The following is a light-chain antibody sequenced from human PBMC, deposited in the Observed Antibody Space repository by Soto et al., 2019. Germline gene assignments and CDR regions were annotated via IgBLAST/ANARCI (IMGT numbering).Light chain of an antibody. CDR2: DVS. V-gene: IGLV2-11*01. J-gene: IGLJ3*02. CDR1: SSDVGGDNF. CDR3: CSYAGSYTLWV. Sequence: QSALTQPRSVSGSPGQSVTISCTGTSSDVGGDNFVSWYEQYPGKAPKLIIYDVSKRPSGVPDRFSGSKSGNTASLTISGLQAEDEADYYCCSYAGSYTLWVLGGGTKLTVL.